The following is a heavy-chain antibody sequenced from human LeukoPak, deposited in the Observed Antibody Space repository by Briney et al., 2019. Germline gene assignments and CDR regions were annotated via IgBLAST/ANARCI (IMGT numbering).Heavy chain of an antibody. Sequence: GGSLRLSCAASGFTFSSYGMHWVRQAPGKGLEWVTFIRYDGSNKYYADSAKGRFTISRDNSKNTLYLQVNSLRTEDTAVYFCAKDDSTWGVDHWGQGTLVTVSS. CDR2: IRYDGSNK. J-gene: IGHJ4*02. CDR3: AKDDSTWGVDH. V-gene: IGHV3-30*02. CDR1: GFTFSSYG. D-gene: IGHD3-10*01.